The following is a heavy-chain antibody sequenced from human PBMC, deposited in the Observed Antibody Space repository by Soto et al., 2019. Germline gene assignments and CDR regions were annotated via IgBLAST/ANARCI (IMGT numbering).Heavy chain of an antibody. V-gene: IGHV3-30*18. J-gene: IGHJ6*02. D-gene: IGHD3-10*01. CDR1: GFTFSSYG. Sequence: GGSLRLSCAASGFTFSSYGMHWVRQAPGKGLEWVAVISYDGSNKYYADSVKGRFTISRDNSKNTLYLQMNSLRAEDTAVYYCAKDVVPPHYYGSGSLPTLYYYYGMDVWGQGTTVTVSS. CDR3: AKDVVPPHYYGSGSLPTLYYYYGMDV. CDR2: ISYDGSNK.